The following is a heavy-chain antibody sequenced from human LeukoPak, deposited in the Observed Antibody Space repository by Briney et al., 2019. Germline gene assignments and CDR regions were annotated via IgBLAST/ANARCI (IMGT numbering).Heavy chain of an antibody. D-gene: IGHD1-14*01. CDR1: GYTFTNYD. V-gene: IGHV1-8*03. CDR2: MNPNSSNT. Sequence: GAPVKVSCKASGYTFTNYDINWVRQATGQGLEWMGWMNPNSSNTGYAQKFQGRVTITRNTSISTAYMELSSLRSEDTAVYYCARGPTGDFDYWGQGTLVTVSS. J-gene: IGHJ4*02. CDR3: ARGPTGDFDY.